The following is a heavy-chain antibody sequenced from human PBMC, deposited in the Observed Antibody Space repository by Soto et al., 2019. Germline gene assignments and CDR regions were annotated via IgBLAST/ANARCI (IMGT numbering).Heavy chain of an antibody. CDR2: IYYSGST. D-gene: IGHD3-10*01. Sequence: QVQLQESGPGLVKPSQTLSLTCTVSGGSISSGGYYWSWIRQHPGKGLEWIGYIYYSGSTYYNPSLKSRVTISVDTSKNQFSLKLSSVTAADTAVYYCARDTDASIITMVRGVSGFDPWGQGTLVTVSS. V-gene: IGHV4-31*03. CDR1: GGSISSGGYY. J-gene: IGHJ5*02. CDR3: ARDTDASIITMVRGVSGFDP.